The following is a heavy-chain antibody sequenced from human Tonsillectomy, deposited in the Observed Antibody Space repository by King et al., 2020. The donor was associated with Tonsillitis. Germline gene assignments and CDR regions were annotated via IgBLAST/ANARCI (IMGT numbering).Heavy chain of an antibody. D-gene: IGHD1-7*01. J-gene: IGHJ5*02. CDR2: IKQDGSEK. V-gene: IGHV3-7*03. CDR1: GFTFSSYW. Sequence: QLVQSGGGLVQPGGSLRLSCAASGFTFSSYWMSWVRQAPGKGLEWVANIKQDGSEKYYVDSVKGRFTISRDNAKNSLYLQMNSQSAEDTAVYYCASGLELRQYNWFDPWGQGTLVTVSS. CDR3: ASGLELRQYNWFDP.